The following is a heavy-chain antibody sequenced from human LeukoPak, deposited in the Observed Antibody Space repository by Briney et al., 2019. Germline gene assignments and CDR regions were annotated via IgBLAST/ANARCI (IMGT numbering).Heavy chain of an antibody. CDR1: GGSISSYY. Sequence: SETLSLTCTVSGGSISSYYWSWIRQPAGKGLEWIGRIYISGSTNYNPSLMSRGTMSVDTSKNQFSLKLSSVTAADTAVYYCASYNSSGYTWFDPWGQGTLVTVSS. CDR3: ASYNSSGYTWFDP. V-gene: IGHV4-4*07. D-gene: IGHD3-22*01. CDR2: IYISGST. J-gene: IGHJ5*02.